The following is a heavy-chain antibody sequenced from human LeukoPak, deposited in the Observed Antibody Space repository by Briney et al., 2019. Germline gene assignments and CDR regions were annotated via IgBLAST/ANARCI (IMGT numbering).Heavy chain of an antibody. J-gene: IGHJ4*02. V-gene: IGHV3-21*01. Sequence: GGSLRLSCAASGFTFSSYSMTWVRQAPGKGLEWVSSISSSSSYIYYADSVKGRFTISRDNAKNSLYLRMNSLRAEDTAVYYCARMSPAVAGSFDYWGQGTLVTVSS. CDR2: ISSSSSYI. D-gene: IGHD6-19*01. CDR1: GFTFSSYS. CDR3: ARMSPAVAGSFDY.